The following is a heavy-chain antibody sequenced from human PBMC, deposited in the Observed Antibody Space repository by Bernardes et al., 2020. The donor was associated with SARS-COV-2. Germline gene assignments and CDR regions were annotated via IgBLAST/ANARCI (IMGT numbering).Heavy chain of an antibody. V-gene: IGHV3-9*01. Sequence: GGSLRLSCAASGFTFDDYAMHWVRRAPGKGLEWVSGISGNSGSIGYADSVKGRFTISRDNAKNSLYLQMNSLRAEDTALYYCASTAIGYSSSWSGYWGQGTLVTVSS. CDR3: ASTAIGYSSSWSGY. D-gene: IGHD6-13*01. J-gene: IGHJ4*02. CDR1: GFTFDDYA. CDR2: ISGNSGSI.